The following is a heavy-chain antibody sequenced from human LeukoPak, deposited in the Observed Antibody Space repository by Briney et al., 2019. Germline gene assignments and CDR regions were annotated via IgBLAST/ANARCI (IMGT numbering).Heavy chain of an antibody. Sequence: ASETLSLTCTVSGGSISSGDYYWSWIRQPPGKGLEWIGYIYYSGSTYYNPSLKSRVTISVDTSKNQFSLKLSSVTAADTAVYYCAREVNYYDSSGYYYLFDYWGQGTLVTVSS. CDR2: IYYSGST. CDR1: GGSISSGDYY. CDR3: AREVNYYDSSGYYYLFDY. J-gene: IGHJ4*02. V-gene: IGHV4-30-4*08. D-gene: IGHD3-22*01.